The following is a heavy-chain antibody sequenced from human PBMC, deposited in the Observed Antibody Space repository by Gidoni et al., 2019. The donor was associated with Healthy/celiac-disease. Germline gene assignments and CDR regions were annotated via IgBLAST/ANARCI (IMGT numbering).Heavy chain of an antibody. J-gene: IGHJ5*02. D-gene: IGHD6-19*01. CDR1: GFTFSSYA. CDR2: ISSNGGST. Sequence: EVQLVESGGGLVQPGGSLRLSCAAPGFTFSSYAMHWVRQAPGKGLEYVSAISSNGGSTYYANSVKGRFTISRDNSKNTLYLQMGSLRAEDMAVYYCARDRAPYSSGWYLWFDPWGQGTLVTVSS. CDR3: ARDRAPYSSGWYLWFDP. V-gene: IGHV3-64*01.